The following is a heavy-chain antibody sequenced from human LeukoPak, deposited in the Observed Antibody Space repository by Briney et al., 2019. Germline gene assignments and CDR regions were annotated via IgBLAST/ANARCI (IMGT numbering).Heavy chain of an antibody. CDR2: INPNGGST. D-gene: IGHD6-19*01. Sequence: ASVKVSCKASGYTFTSYYMHWVRQAPGQGLEWMGIINPNGGSTSYAPKFQGRVTMTRDTSTSTVYMDLSGLRSDDTAVYYCARADSSGWLGFDYWGQGTLVTVSS. J-gene: IGHJ4*02. CDR3: ARADSSGWLGFDY. CDR1: GYTFTSYY. V-gene: IGHV1-46*01.